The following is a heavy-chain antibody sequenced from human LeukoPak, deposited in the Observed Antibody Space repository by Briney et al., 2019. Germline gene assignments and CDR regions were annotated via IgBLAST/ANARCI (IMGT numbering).Heavy chain of an antibody. V-gene: IGHV3-53*01. J-gene: IGHJ4*02. CDR3: ARASYYSDFDY. CDR2: IYSGGST. Sequence: PGGSLRLSCAASVFTVSSNYMSWVRQAPGKGLEWVSVIYSGGSTYYADSVKGRFTISRDNSKNTLYLQMNSLRAEDTAVYYCARASYYSDFDYWGQGTLVTVSS. D-gene: IGHD3-10*01. CDR1: VFTVSSNY.